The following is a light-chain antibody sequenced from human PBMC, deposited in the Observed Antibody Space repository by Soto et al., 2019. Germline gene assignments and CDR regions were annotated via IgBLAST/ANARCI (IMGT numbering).Light chain of an antibody. CDR2: GNS. CDR1: SSNIWAGYD. V-gene: IGLV1-40*01. Sequence: QSVLTQPPSVSGAPGQRVTISCTGSSSNIWAGYDVHWYQQLPGTAPKLLIYGNSNQPSGVPDRFSGSKSVTSASLAITGLQAEDEADYYCQSYDSSLSGVFGGGTKVIVL. CDR3: QSYDSSLSGV. J-gene: IGLJ2*01.